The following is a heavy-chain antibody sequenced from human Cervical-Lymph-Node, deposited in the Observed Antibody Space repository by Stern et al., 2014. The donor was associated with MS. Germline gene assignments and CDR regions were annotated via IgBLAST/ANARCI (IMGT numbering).Heavy chain of an antibody. D-gene: IGHD1-26*01. V-gene: IGHV3-30*01. CDR1: GFTFSSYP. CDR3: AREGKVGAFFDS. J-gene: IGHJ5*01. CDR2: ISKDGSTK. Sequence: VQLVESGGGVVPPGRSLRLSCAASGFTFSSYPMHWVRQAPGKGLEWVTIISKDGSTKYYADSVRGRFTISRDNSKNTLYLQMISLGTDDTAVYYCAREGKVGAFFDSWGQGTLVTVSS.